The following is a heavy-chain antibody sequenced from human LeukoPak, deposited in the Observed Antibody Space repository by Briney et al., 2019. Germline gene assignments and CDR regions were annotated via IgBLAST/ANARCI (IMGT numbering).Heavy chain of an antibody. CDR2: IYYSGST. D-gene: IGHD6-19*01. J-gene: IGHJ4*02. V-gene: IGHV4-30-4*01. CDR1: GGSISSGDYY. Sequence: SETLSLTCTVSGGSISSGDYYWSWIRQPPGKGLEWIGYIYYSGSTYYNPSLKSRVTISVDTSKNQFSLKLSSVTAADTAVYYCARSGSVAGISDYWGQGTLVTVSS. CDR3: ARSGSVAGISDY.